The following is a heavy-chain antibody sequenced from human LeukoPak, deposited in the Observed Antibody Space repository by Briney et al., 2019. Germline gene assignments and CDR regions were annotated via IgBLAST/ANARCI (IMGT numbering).Heavy chain of an antibody. CDR3: ATLSPYFDY. CDR2: FEPEDGET. Sequence: PSLKLSCTVSGYTLTELSMPWVRQAPGKGLEWMGGFEPEDGETIYAQKFQGRVTMTEDTSTDTAYMELSSLRSEDTAVYYCATLSPYFDYWGQGTLVTVSS. CDR1: GYTLTELS. J-gene: IGHJ4*02. V-gene: IGHV1-24*01.